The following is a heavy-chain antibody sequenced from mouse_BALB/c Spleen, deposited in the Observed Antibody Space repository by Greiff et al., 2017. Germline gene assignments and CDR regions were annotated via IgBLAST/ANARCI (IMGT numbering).Heavy chain of an antibody. V-gene: IGHV3-2*02. D-gene: IGHD1-1*02. CDR3: AAWSFYYAMDY. CDR2: ISYSGST. J-gene: IGHJ4*01. CDR1: GYSITSDYA. Sequence: EVNLVESGPGLVKPSQSLSLTCTVTGYSITSDYAWNWIRQFPGNKLEWMGYISYSGSTSYNPSLKSRISITRDTSKNQFFLQLNSVTTEDTATYYCAAWSFYYAMDYWGQGTSVTVSS.